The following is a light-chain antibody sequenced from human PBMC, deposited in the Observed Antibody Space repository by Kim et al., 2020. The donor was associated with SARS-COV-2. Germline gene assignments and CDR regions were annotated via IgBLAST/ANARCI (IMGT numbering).Light chain of an antibody. J-gene: IGLJ2*01. Sequence: GQKVPVSCSGSSANIGRSAVSWYQQVPGTAPKLLIYDNNKRPSGIPDRFSGSKSGTSATLGITGLQTGDEADYFCGTWDSSLSVSLIGAGTQLTVL. CDR1: SANIGRSA. V-gene: IGLV1-51*01. CDR2: DNN. CDR3: GTWDSSLSVSL.